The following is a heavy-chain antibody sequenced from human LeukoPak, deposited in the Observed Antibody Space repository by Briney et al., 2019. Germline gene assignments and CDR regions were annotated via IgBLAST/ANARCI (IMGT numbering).Heavy chain of an antibody. CDR1: GFTFSSYG. Sequence: GRSLRLSCAASGFTFSSYGMHWVRQAPGKGLEWVAVIWYGGSNKYYADSVKGRFTISRDNSKNTLYLQMNSLRAEDTAVYYRAREQLVSPYFDYWGQGTLVTVSS. V-gene: IGHV3-33*01. J-gene: IGHJ4*02. CDR2: IWYGGSNK. D-gene: IGHD6-13*01. CDR3: AREQLVSPYFDY.